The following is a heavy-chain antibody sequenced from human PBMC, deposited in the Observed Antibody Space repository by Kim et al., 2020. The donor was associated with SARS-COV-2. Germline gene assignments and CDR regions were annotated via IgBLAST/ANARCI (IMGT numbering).Heavy chain of an antibody. D-gene: IGHD1-26*01. V-gene: IGHV5-10-1*01. J-gene: IGHJ4*02. CDR3: ARHSRDYYFDY. Sequence: TNYSPSFQGHVTFSAYKSITTAYLQWSSLKASDTAIYYCARHSRDYYFDYWGQGTLVTVSS. CDR2: T.